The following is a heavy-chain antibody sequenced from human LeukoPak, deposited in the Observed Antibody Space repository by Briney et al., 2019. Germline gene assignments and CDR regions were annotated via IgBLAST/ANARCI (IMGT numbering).Heavy chain of an antibody. J-gene: IGHJ6*02. Sequence: GASAKVSCKASGYTFTGYYMHWVRQAPGQGLEWMGWINPNSGGTNYAQKFQGRVTMTRDTSISTAYMELSRLRSDDTAVYYCARDSVYGDRPTGVDVWGQGTTVTVSS. CDR2: INPNSGGT. V-gene: IGHV1-2*02. CDR3: ARDSVYGDRPTGVDV. CDR1: GYTFTGYY. D-gene: IGHD4-17*01.